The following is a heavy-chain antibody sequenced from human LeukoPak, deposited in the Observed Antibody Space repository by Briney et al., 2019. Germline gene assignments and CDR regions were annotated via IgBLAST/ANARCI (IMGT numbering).Heavy chain of an antibody. CDR3: ARGRPFLRRFDY. CDR2: MNPNSGNT. Sequence: GASVKVSCKASGYTFTSYDINWVRQATGQGLEWMGWMNPNSGNTGYAQKFQGRVTITRNTSISTAYMELSSLRSEDTAVYCCARGRPFLRRFDYWGQGTLVTVSS. CDR1: GYTFTSYD. D-gene: IGHD3-16*01. J-gene: IGHJ4*02. V-gene: IGHV1-8*03.